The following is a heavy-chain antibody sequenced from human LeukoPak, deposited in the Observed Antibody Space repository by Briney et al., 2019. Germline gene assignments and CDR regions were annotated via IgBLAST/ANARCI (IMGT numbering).Heavy chain of an antibody. Sequence: GASVKVSCKASGYTFTGYYMHWVRQAPGQGLEWMGWINPNSGGTNYAQKFQGRVTMTRDTSISTAYMELSRLRSDDTAVYYCARVDTTTVTTYGAFDIWGQGTMVTVSS. CDR1: GYTFTGYY. J-gene: IGHJ3*02. CDR2: INPNSGGT. D-gene: IGHD4-17*01. V-gene: IGHV1-2*02. CDR3: ARVDTTTVTTYGAFDI.